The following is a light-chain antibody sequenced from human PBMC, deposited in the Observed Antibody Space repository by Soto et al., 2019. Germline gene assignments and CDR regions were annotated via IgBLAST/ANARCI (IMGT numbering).Light chain of an antibody. Sequence: QAVVTQPPSASGTPGQRVTISCSGSSSHIGSNYVYWYQQLPRTAPKLLIYRNNQRPSGVPDRFSGYRAGTSSALAISGLRSEDEADYYCAAWDDSLSGPVVFGGGTKLNVL. CDR1: SSHIGSNY. V-gene: IGLV1-47*01. CDR3: AAWDDSLSGPVV. CDR2: RNN. J-gene: IGLJ2*01.